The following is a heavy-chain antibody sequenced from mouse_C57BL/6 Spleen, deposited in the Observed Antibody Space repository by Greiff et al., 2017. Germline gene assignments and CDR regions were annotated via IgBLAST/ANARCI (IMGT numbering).Heavy chain of an antibody. Sequence: VQLQQSGAELVRPGASVTLSCKASGYTFTDYEMHWVKQTPVHGLEWIGAIDPETGGTASNQKFKGTAILTADKSSSTAYMELRSLTSEDSAVYYCTRDYRYAMDYWGQGTSVTVSS. CDR3: TRDYRYAMDY. V-gene: IGHV1-15*01. CDR1: GYTFTDYE. CDR2: IDPETGGT. D-gene: IGHD2-14*01. J-gene: IGHJ4*01.